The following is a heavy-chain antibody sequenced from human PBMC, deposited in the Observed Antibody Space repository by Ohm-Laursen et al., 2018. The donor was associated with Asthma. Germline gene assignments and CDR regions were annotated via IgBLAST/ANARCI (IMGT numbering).Heavy chain of an antibody. CDR3: ARGYGSGSYYNLPFDP. D-gene: IGHD3-10*01. CDR2: ISSGSSDI. V-gene: IGHV3-21*05. Sequence: SLRLSCSASGFSFSSYSMNWVRQAPGKGLEWISYISSGSSDIFYADSVKGRFTISRDNAKNSLYLQMNSLRAEDTAVYYCARGYGSGSYYNLPFDPWGQGTLVTVSS. J-gene: IGHJ5*02. CDR1: GFSFSSYS.